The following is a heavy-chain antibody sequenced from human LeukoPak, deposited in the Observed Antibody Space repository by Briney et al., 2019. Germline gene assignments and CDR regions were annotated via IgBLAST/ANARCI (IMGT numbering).Heavy chain of an antibody. D-gene: IGHD3-22*01. V-gene: IGHV1-2*02. CDR3: ARERRITMIVVVSHDAFDI. Sequence: ASVKVSCKASGYTFTCYYMHWVRQAPGQGREWMGWINPNSGGTNYAQKFQGRVTMTRDRSTKTVYMEVSRLRSDDTAVYYCARERRITMIVVVSHDAFDIWGQGTMVTVSS. CDR2: INPNSGGT. J-gene: IGHJ3*02. CDR1: GYTFTCYY.